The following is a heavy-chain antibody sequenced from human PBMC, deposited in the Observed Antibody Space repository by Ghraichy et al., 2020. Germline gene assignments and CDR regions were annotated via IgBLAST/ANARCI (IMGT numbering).Heavy chain of an antibody. CDR1: GFTFSTYW. J-gene: IGHJ4*02. CDR2: IKQDGSEK. CDR3: ATISYSSSWLDY. D-gene: IGHD6-13*01. Sequence: GGSLRLSCAASGFTFSTYWMSWVRQAPGKGLEWVANIKQDGSEKYYVDSVKGRFTISRDNAKNSLYLQMNSLRAEDTAVYYCATISYSSSWLDYWGQGTLVTVSS. V-gene: IGHV3-7*01.